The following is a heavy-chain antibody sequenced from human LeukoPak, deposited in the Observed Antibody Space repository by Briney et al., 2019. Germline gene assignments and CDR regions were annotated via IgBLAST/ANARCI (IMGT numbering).Heavy chain of an antibody. V-gene: IGHV3-7*01. CDR2: IKQDGSEK. CDR1: GFTLSKHW. J-gene: IGHJ4*02. Sequence: GGSLTLSCAASGFTLSKHWMTWVRQAPGKGLECVAIIKQDGSEKYYVNSVKGRFTISRDNAKNSLYLQMNSLRVEDTAVYYCGREWAVDFWGQGTLVTVSS. CDR3: GREWAVDF.